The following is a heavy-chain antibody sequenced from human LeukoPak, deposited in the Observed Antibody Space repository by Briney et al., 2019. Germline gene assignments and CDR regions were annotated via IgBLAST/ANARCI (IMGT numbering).Heavy chain of an antibody. J-gene: IGHJ4*02. V-gene: IGHV4-61*02. CDR3: ASGYSSGWSQYYY. CDR2: IYTSGST. CDR1: GGSISSGSYY. Sequence: SETLSLTSTVSGGSISSGSYYWSWIRQPAGKGLEWIGRIYTSGSTNYNPSLKSRVTISVDTSKNQFSLKLSSVTAADTAVYYCASGYSSGWSQYYYWGQGTLVTVSS. D-gene: IGHD6-19*01.